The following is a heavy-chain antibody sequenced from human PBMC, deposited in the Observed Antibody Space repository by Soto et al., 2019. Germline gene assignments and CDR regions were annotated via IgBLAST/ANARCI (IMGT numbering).Heavy chain of an antibody. CDR2: ISYSGST. J-gene: IGHJ5*02. CDR1: GGSISTYY. Sequence: SETLSLTCTVSGGSISTYYWSWIRQSPVKGLEWIAYISYSGSTNSHPALKSRVTISVDTSKNQFSLKLSSVTAADTAVYYCVRGAAAGRSNWFDPWGQGTLVTVSS. V-gene: IGHV4-59*01. CDR3: VRGAAAGRSNWFDP. D-gene: IGHD3-16*01.